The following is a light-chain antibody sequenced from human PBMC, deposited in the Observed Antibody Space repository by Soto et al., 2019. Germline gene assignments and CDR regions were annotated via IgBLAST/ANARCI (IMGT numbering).Light chain of an antibody. Sequence: SGFKQSPGTLTFSNGERSTLSCRASQSVSSSYLAWYQQKPGQAPRLLIYDASNRATGIPARFSGSGSGTDFTLTIISLAPDDFAVYNWLQRSGTWAFGQGTKVDI. CDR2: DAS. J-gene: IGKJ1*01. CDR1: QSVSSSY. CDR3: LQRSGTWA. V-gene: IGKV3D-20*02.